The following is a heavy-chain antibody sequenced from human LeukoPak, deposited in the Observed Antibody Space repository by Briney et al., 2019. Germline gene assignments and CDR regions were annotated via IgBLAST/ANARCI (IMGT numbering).Heavy chain of an antibody. D-gene: IGHD3-3*01. CDR2: VWYDGRNR. J-gene: IGHJ5*02. Sequence: GGSLRLSCAASGYTFSRHGIHWVRQAPGKGLEWVAVVWYDGRNRDYVDSVKGRFTISKDNSNNMVFLQMDRLRAEDTAVYYCARGDSWPSIFGVEQRFDPWGQGTLVTVSS. CDR3: ARGDSWPSIFGVEQRFDP. V-gene: IGHV3-33*01. CDR1: GYTFSRHG.